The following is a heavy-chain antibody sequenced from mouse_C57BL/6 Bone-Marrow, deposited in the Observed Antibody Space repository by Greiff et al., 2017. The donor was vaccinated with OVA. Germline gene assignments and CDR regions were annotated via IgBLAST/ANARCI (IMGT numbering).Heavy chain of an antibody. CDR3: ALYYYGSSLYYYAMDY. V-gene: IGHV1-81*01. D-gene: IGHD1-1*01. CDR2: IYPRSGNT. J-gene: IGHJ4*01. CDR1: GYTFTSYG. Sequence: QVQLQQSGAELARPGASVKLSCKASGYTFTSYGISWVKQRTGQGLEWIGEIYPRSGNTYYNEKFKGKATLTADKSSSTAYMELRSLTSEDSAVYFCALYYYGSSLYYYAMDYWGQGTSVTVSS.